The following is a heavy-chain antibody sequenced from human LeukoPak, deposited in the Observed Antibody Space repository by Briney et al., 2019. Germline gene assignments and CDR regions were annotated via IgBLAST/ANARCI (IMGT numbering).Heavy chain of an antibody. CDR3: ARALLVGATVDY. J-gene: IGHJ4*02. V-gene: IGHV1-2*02. CDR2: INPNSGDT. D-gene: IGHD1-26*01. CDR1: GYTFTAYY. Sequence: ASVKVSCKASGYTFTAYYMHWVRQAPGQGLEWMGWINPNSGDTNYAQNFQGRVTMTRDTSISTAYMELSRLRSVDTAVYYCARALLVGATVDYWGRGTLVTVSS.